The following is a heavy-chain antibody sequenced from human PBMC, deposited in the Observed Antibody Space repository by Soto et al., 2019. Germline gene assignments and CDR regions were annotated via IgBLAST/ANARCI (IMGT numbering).Heavy chain of an antibody. J-gene: IGHJ4*02. Sequence: GGSLRLSCAASGFAFDDYAMHWVRQAPGKGLEWVSGISWNSGSIGYADSVKGRFTISRDNAKNSLYLQMNSLRAEDTALYYCAKDNSYDSSGYYPLGPFFDYWGQGT. CDR2: ISWNSGSI. CDR1: GFAFDDYA. CDR3: AKDNSYDSSGYYPLGPFFDY. D-gene: IGHD3-22*01. V-gene: IGHV3-9*01.